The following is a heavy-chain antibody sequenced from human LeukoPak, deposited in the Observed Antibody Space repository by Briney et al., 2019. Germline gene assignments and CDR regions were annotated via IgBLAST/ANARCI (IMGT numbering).Heavy chain of an antibody. J-gene: IGHJ6*02. CDR3: ARDRSYCSGGSCYYYGMDV. Sequence: GGSLRLSCTASGFTFSSYSMNWVRQAPGKGLEWVSYISSSGSTIYYADSVKGRFTISRDNAKNSLYLQMNSLRAEDTAVYYCARDRSYCSGGSCYYYGMDVWGQGTTVTVSS. D-gene: IGHD2-15*01. CDR2: ISSSGSTI. V-gene: IGHV3-48*04. CDR1: GFTFSSYS.